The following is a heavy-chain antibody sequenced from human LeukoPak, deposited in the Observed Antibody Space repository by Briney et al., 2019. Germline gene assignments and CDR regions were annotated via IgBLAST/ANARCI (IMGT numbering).Heavy chain of an antibody. CDR3: APHYDYWSGYFDY. Sequence: PGGSLRLSCAASGCTFSSYAMSWVRQAPGKGLEWVSAISGSGGSTYYADSVKGRFTISRDNSKNTLYLQMNSLRAEDTAVYYCAPHYDYWSGYFDYWGQGTLVTVSS. D-gene: IGHD3-3*01. J-gene: IGHJ4*02. V-gene: IGHV3-23*01. CDR1: GCTFSSYA. CDR2: ISGSGGST.